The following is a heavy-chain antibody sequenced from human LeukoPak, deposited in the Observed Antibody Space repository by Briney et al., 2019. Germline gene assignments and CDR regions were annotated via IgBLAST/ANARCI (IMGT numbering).Heavy chain of an antibody. J-gene: IGHJ3*02. D-gene: IGHD3-22*01. CDR2: IIPILGIA. V-gene: IGHV1-69*04. Sequence: SVKVSCKASGGTSSSYAISWVRQAPGQGLEWMGRIIPILGIANYAQKFQGRVTITADKSTSTAYMELSSLRSEDTAVYYCASEIYYYDSSGYLDHDAFDIWGQGTMVTVSS. CDR1: GGTSSSYA. CDR3: ASEIYYYDSSGYLDHDAFDI.